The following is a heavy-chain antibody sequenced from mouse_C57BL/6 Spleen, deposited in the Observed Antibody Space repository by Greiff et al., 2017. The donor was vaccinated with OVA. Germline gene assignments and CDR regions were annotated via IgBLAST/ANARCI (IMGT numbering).Heavy chain of an antibody. D-gene: IGHD2-4*01. Sequence: QVQLQQPGAELVRPGSSVKLSCKASGYTFTSYWMHWVKQRPIQGLEWIGNIDPSDSETHYNQKFKDKATLTVDKSSSTAYMQLSSLTSEDSAVYYCARGVFCYDYGGGFAYWGQGTLVTVSA. CDR1: GYTFTSYW. V-gene: IGHV1-52*01. CDR3: ARGVFCYDYGGGFAY. CDR2: IDPSDSET. J-gene: IGHJ3*01.